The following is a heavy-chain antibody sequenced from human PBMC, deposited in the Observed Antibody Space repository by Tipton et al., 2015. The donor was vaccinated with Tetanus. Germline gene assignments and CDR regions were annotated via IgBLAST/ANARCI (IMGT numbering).Heavy chain of an antibody. J-gene: IGHJ4*02. Sequence: SLRLSCAASGFTFSSYWMHWVRQAPGKGLEWVADIKQDGSKEYYVDSVRGRFTISRDNARSSLFLQMNSLRAEDTAVYYCARDRGVSRGVDYWAQGTLVTVSS. D-gene: IGHD3-10*01. V-gene: IGHV3-7*01. CDR1: GFTFSSYW. CDR2: IKQDGSKE. CDR3: ARDRGVSRGVDY.